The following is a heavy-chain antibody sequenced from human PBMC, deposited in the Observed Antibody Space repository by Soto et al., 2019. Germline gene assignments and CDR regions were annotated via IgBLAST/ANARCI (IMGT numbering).Heavy chain of an antibody. Sequence: PSETLSLTCTVPGGAISSYYWSWIRQPAGEGLEWIGRIYTSGSTNYNPSLKSRVTMSVDTSKNQFSLKLSSVTAADTAVYYCARDRVEQQLVFYYYYYGMDVWGQGTTVTVSS. V-gene: IGHV4-4*07. J-gene: IGHJ6*02. CDR2: IYTSGST. CDR1: GGAISSYY. D-gene: IGHD6-13*01. CDR3: ARDRVEQQLVFYYYYYGMDV.